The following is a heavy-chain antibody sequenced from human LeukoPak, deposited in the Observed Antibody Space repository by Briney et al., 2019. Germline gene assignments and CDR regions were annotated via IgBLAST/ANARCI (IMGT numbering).Heavy chain of an antibody. Sequence: ASVKVSCKASGYTFTSYYIHWVRQAPGQGLEWMGIINPSGGSTNYAQKFQGRVTMTRGTSTSTVYMDLSSLRSEDTAVYYCARGGFNYNILTGAFNIWGQGTMVTVSS. CDR1: GYTFTSYY. CDR2: INPSGGST. V-gene: IGHV1-46*01. CDR3: ARGGFNYNILTGAFNI. D-gene: IGHD3-9*01. J-gene: IGHJ3*02.